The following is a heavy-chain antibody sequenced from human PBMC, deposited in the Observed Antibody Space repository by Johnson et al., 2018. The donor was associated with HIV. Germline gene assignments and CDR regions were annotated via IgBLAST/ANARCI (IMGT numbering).Heavy chain of an antibody. CDR3: AKDLFTEREDDVFDI. J-gene: IGHJ3*02. V-gene: IGHV3-9*01. CDR2: ISWNSGSM. Sequence: VQLVESGGGLVQPGGSLRLSCAASGFPFEDYAMHWVRQAPGKGLEWVSGISWNSGSMSYADSVKGRFTISRDNSKNTLYLQMNSLRAEDTAVYYCAKDLFTEREDDVFDIWGQGTMVTVSS. CDR1: GFPFEDYA. D-gene: IGHD1-26*01.